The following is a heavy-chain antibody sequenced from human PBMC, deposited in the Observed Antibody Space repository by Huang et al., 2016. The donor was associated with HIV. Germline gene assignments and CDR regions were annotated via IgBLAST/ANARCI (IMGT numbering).Heavy chain of an antibody. CDR3: ARVESRRYYDSSGYYY. CDR2: IIPIFGTA. D-gene: IGHD3-22*01. Sequence: QVQLVQSGAEVKKPGSSVKVSCKASGGTFSSYAISGVRQAPGQGLAWMGGIIPIFGTANYAQKFQGRVTITADESTSTAYMELSSLRSEDTAVYYCARVESRRYYDSSGYYYWGQGTLVTVSS. V-gene: IGHV1-69*01. J-gene: IGHJ4*02. CDR1: GGTFSSYA.